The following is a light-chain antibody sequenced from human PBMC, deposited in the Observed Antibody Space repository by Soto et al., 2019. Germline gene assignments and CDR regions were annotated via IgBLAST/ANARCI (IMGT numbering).Light chain of an antibody. Sequence: DIVMTQSPDSLAVSLGERATINCKSSQSVLYSSNNKNYLAWYQQKPGQPPKLLIYWASTRESGVPDRFSGSGSGTDFTLNISSQQAEDVAVYYCQQYYSTPLTFGGGTKVEIK. J-gene: IGKJ4*01. CDR3: QQYYSTPLT. V-gene: IGKV4-1*01. CDR1: QSVLYSSNNKNY. CDR2: WAS.